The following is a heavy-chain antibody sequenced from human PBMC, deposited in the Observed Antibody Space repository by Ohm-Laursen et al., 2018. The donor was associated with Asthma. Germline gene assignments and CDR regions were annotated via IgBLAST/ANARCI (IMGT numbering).Heavy chain of an antibody. CDR2: IYYSGST. CDR1: GGSISSGGYY. J-gene: IGHJ6*02. V-gene: IGHV4-61*08. CDR3: ARELSGSYYLAAYYYYGMDV. Sequence: SETLSLTCPVSGGSISSGGYYWSWIRQPPGKGLEWIGYIYYSGSTNYNPSLKSRVTISVDTSKNQFSLKLSSVTAADTAVYYCARELSGSYYLAAYYYYGMDVWGQGTTVTVSS. D-gene: IGHD1-26*01.